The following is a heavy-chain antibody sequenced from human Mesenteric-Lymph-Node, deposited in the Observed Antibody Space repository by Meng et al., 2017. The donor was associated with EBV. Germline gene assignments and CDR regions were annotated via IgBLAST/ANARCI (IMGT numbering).Heavy chain of an antibody. CDR1: ASSIYSGGVG. D-gene: IGHD3-10*02. J-gene: IGHJ4*02. Sequence: QTPWTGPGPTQPNPTQTLTWTCGFSASSIYSGGVGVGWTRQPAGKALGWLALIYWDDDKRYNPSLKTRLTITTDTSKNQVVLTMTTMDTVDTASYYCAHKDDVRDGAPFGSWGQGTLVTVSS. CDR3: AHKDDVRDGAPFGS. V-gene: IGHV2-5*02. CDR2: IYWDDDK.